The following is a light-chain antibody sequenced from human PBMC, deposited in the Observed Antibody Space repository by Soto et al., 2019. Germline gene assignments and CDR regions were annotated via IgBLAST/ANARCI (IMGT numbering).Light chain of an antibody. CDR2: EVS. J-gene: IGLJ1*01. CDR3: SSYMSSSTFV. Sequence: QSALTQPASVSGSPGQSVTISCTGTSSDVGGYNYVSWYQQHPGKAPKLMIYEVSNWPSGVSNRFSGSKSGNTASLTISGLQAEDEADYYCSSYMSSSTFVFGAGTKLTVL. V-gene: IGLV2-14*01. CDR1: SSDVGGYNY.